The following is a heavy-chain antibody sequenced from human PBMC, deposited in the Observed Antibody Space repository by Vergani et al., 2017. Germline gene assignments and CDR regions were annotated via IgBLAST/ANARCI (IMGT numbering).Heavy chain of an antibody. J-gene: IGHJ4*02. D-gene: IGHD6-19*01. Sequence: QVQLQESGPGLVKPSETLSLTCTVSGGSVSSGSYYWSWIRQPPGKGLEWIGYIYYSGSTNYNPSLKSRVTRSVDTSKNQFSLKLRAVTAADTAVYYCARDGGSGWYGTFDYWGQGTLVTVSS. CDR1: GGSVSSGSYY. CDR2: IYYSGST. V-gene: IGHV4-61*01. CDR3: ARDGGSGWYGTFDY.